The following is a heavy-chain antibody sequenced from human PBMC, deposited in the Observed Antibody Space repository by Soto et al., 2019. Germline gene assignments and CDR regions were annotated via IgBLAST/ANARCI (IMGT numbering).Heavy chain of an antibody. J-gene: IGHJ3*02. CDR3: AHERYFYGGNSSAFDI. CDR1: GGSFSGYY. D-gene: IGHD4-17*01. Sequence: SETLSLTCAVYGGSFSGYYWSWIRQPPGKGLEWIGEINHSGSTNYNPSLKSRVTISVDTSKNQFSLKLSSVTAADTAVYYCAHERYFYGGNSSAFDIWGQGTMVTVSS. CDR2: INHSGST. V-gene: IGHV4-34*01.